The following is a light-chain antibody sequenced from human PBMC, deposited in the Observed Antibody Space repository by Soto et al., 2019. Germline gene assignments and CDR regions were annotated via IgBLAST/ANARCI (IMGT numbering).Light chain of an antibody. CDR3: QHFGNSLWT. CDR2: GAS. V-gene: IGKV3D-15*01. J-gene: IGKJ1*01. Sequence: EIVMTQSPATLSVSPGERATLSCRASQSVSSNLAWYQQKPGQAPRLLIYGASSRATGIPGRFSGSGSGTDFTLTISGLEPEDFAVYYCQHFGNSLWTFGQGTKVDIK. CDR1: QSVSSN.